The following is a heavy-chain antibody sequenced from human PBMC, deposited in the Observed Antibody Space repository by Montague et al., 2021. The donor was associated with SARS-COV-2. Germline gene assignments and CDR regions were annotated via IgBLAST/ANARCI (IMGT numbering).Heavy chain of an antibody. CDR2: SYTSGSS. J-gene: IGHJ4*02. CDR3: ARVGLAGDSTSLFDK. D-gene: IGHD1-26*01. CDR1: GGSISKYY. Sequence: SETLSLTCTVSGGSISKYYWAWIRQPAGKGPEWIGRSYTSGSSNYNPSLTGRAAMSIDSSKNEFSLRLTSVTAADTAVYYCARVGLAGDSTSLFDKWGQGALVTVSS. V-gene: IGHV4-4*07.